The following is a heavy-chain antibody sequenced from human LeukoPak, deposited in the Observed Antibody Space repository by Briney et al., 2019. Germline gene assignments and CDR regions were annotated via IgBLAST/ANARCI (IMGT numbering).Heavy chain of an antibody. CDR2: INPSGGST. CDR3: ARDGSPGYSSSWSWAY. CDR1: GYTFTNHH. D-gene: IGHD6-13*01. J-gene: IGHJ4*02. Sequence: GASVKVSCKASGYTFTNHHIHWVRQAPGQGLEWMAIINPSGGSTSYAQKFQGRVTMTRDTSTSTVYMELSSLRSEDTAVYYCARDGSPGYSSSWSWAYWGQGTLVTVSS. V-gene: IGHV1-46*01.